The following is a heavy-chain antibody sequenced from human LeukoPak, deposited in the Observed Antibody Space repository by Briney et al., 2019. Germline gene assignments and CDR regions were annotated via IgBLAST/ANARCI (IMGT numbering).Heavy chain of an antibody. V-gene: IGHV3-43*02. CDR2: IKADGSGT. J-gene: IGHJ6*02. D-gene: IGHD2/OR15-2a*01. CDR3: ATWAFYHNLDV. CDR1: GFNIGPYA. Sequence: GGSPRLSCAASGFNIGPYAMYWVRQGPGRGLEWVSVIKADGSGTFYSDSVRGRFTTSRDNSKNSLYLQMSSLTSDDTALYYCATWAFYHNLDVWGQGTTVAVSS.